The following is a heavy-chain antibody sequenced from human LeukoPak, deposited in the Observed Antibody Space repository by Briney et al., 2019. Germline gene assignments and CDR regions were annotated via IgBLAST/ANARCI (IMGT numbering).Heavy chain of an antibody. CDR2: IIPILGIA. CDR1: GGTFSSYA. J-gene: IGHJ4*02. CDR3: ARAGLGGYCSSTSCSHGYFDY. Sequence: GASVKVSCKASGGTFSSYAISWVRQAPGQGLEWMGRIIPILGIANYAQKFQGRVTITADKSTSTAYMELSSLRSEDTAVYYCARAGLGGYCSSTSCSHGYFDYWGQGTLVTVSS. D-gene: IGHD2-2*01. V-gene: IGHV1-69*04.